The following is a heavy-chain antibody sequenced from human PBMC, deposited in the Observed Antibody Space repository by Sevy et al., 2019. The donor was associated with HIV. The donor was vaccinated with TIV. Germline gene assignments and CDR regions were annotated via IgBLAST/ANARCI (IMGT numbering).Heavy chain of an antibody. Sequence: GGSLRLSCAASGFTFSSYGMHWVRQAPGKGLEWVAFIRYDGSNKYYADSVKGRFTISRDNSKNTLYLQMNSLRAEDTAVYYCAKGGRDGYNSFPYYFDYWGQGTLVTVSS. CDR3: AKGGRDGYNSFPYYFDY. V-gene: IGHV3-30*02. J-gene: IGHJ4*02. D-gene: IGHD5-12*01. CDR2: IRYDGSNK. CDR1: GFTFSSYG.